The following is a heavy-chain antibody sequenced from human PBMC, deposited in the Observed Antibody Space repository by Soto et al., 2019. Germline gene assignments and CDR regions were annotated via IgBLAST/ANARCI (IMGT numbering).Heavy chain of an antibody. D-gene: IGHD3-22*01. J-gene: IGHJ3*02. CDR3: ARAHYYDSRGFNGAFDI. CDR1: GGSINSYY. CDR2: IYYSGAT. Sequence: PSETLSLTCTVSGGSINSYYWSWIRQPPWKGLEWTGYIYYSGATNYNPSLKSRVTISVDTSKNQFSLKLSSVTAADTAVYYGARAHYYDSRGFNGAFDIWGQGTMVTVSS. V-gene: IGHV4-59*01.